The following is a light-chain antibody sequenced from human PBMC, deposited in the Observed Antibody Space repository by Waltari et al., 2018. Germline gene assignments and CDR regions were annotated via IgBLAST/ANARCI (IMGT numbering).Light chain of an antibody. CDR1: QSISNY. CDR3: QQSYSSLT. CDR2: AAS. Sequence: DIQMTQSPSSLSASVGDRVTITCRASQSISNYLSWYQQKPGKATKLLTYAASSLQSGVTSSFSGSGSGXDXXXXXXSLQPEDFATYHCQQSYSSLTFGGGTKVEIK. V-gene: IGKV1-39*01. J-gene: IGKJ4*01.